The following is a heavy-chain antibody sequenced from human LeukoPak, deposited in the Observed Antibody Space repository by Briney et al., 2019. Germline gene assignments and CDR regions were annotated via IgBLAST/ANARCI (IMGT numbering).Heavy chain of an antibody. CDR1: GFTFGSYA. Sequence: PGGSLRLSCAGSGFTFGSYAMSWVRQAPGKGLEWVSASSGGGGTYYADSVKGRFTISRDNSKNTVYLQMNSLRAEDTAVYYCAKDRSWIQPWYFELWGRGTLVTVSS. CDR3: AKDRSWIQPWYFEL. J-gene: IGHJ2*01. CDR2: SSGGGGT. D-gene: IGHD5-18*01. V-gene: IGHV3-23*01.